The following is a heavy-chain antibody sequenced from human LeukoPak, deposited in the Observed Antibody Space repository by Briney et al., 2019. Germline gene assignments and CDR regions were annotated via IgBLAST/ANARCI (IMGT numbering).Heavy chain of an antibody. Sequence: GRSLRLSCAASGFTFSGSYMHWVRQAPGKGLVWVSRVNTDGSTRTYADSVKGRFTISRDNANNILYLQMNSLRAEDTAVYYCARGKSAGIWGQGTLVTVSS. V-gene: IGHV3-74*01. CDR1: GFTFSGSY. CDR3: ARGKSAGI. J-gene: IGHJ4*02. CDR2: VNTDGSTR.